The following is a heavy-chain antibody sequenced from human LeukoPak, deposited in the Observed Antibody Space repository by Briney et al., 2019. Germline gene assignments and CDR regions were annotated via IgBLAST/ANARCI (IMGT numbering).Heavy chain of an antibody. J-gene: IGHJ5*02. Sequence: ASVKVSCKVSGYTLTELSMHWVRQAPGKGPEWMGGFDPEDGETIYAQKFQGRVTMTEDTSTDTAYMELSSLRSEDTAVYYCATGGIYCSSTSCPSGTWGQGTLVTVSS. CDR3: ATGGIYCSSTSCPSGT. V-gene: IGHV1-24*01. D-gene: IGHD2-2*01. CDR2: FDPEDGET. CDR1: GYTLTELS.